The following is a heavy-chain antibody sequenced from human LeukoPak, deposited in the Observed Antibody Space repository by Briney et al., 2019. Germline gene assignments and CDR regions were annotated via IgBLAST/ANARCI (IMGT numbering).Heavy chain of an antibody. D-gene: IGHD6-13*01. V-gene: IGHV4-59*01. CDR1: GGSIRSYF. J-gene: IGHJ6*03. CDR3: ARTTEAHSWRTRYYDYYMDV. CDR2: IDDSGNT. Sequence: SETLSLTCSVSGGSIRSYFWSWIRQPAGKGLEWIGYIDDSGNTKYNPSLKSRVTISVDTSKNQFSLKLSSVTAADTAVYYCARTTEAHSWRTRYYDYYMDVWGKGTTVTVSS.